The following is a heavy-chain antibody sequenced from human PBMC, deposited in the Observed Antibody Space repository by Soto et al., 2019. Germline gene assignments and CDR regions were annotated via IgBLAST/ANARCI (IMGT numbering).Heavy chain of an antibody. CDR1: GYTFTGYV. CDR3: ARGDVRYYGSGSSSFDA. V-gene: IGHV1-3*01. Sequence: ASVKVSCKTSGYTFTGYVMNWVRQAPGQRLEWMGWINAGNGNTKYSQNFQGRVTITRDTSASTAYMELSSLRSEDTAVYYCARGDVRYYGSGSSSFDAWGQGTQVTVS. D-gene: IGHD3-10*01. J-gene: IGHJ5*02. CDR2: INAGNGNT.